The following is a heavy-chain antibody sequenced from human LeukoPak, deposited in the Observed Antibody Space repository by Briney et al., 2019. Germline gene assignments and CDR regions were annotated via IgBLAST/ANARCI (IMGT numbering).Heavy chain of an antibody. V-gene: IGHV3-23*01. J-gene: IGHJ3*02. D-gene: IGHD3-22*01. CDR1: GFTFSHYA. Sequence: GGSLRLSCAASGFTFSHYAMSWVRQAPGKGLEWVSGISGTGGSTYYGDSVRGRYTISRDNSKNTLYLQVNSLRAEDTAIYYCARLASDYYDSSGPRRGAFDIWGQGTMVTVSS. CDR3: ARLASDYYDSSGPRRGAFDI. CDR2: ISGTGGST.